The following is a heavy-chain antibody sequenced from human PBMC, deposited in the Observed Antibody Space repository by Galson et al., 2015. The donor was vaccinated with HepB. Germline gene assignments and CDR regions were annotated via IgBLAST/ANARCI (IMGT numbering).Heavy chain of an antibody. CDR3: AHSVTESRSWFDP. CDR2: IYWDNDK. Sequence: PALVKPTQTLTLTCTFSGFSLSTSGVGVGWIRQPPGKALEWLAVIYWDNDKRYSPSLKSRLSITKDTSKNQVVLTTTSMDPVDAATYFCAHSVTESRSWFDPWGQGTLVTVSS. CDR1: GFSLSTSGVG. V-gene: IGHV2-5*02. D-gene: IGHD2-21*02. J-gene: IGHJ5*02.